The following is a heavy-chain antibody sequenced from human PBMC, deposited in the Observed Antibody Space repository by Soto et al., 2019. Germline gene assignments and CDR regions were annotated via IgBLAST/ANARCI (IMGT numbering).Heavy chain of an antibody. CDR2: IRYKANGGTT. J-gene: IGHJ5*02. Sequence: EVQLVESGGVLVQPGRSLRLSCTASGFTFGDYGLSWFRQAPGKGLEWVGFIRYKANGGTTEYAASVKGRFTISRDDSIGIAYLQMNSLKTEDTAVYYCTRGPLGDPIWGSYWFDPWGQGILVTVSS. V-gene: IGHV3-49*03. CDR3: TRGPLGDPIWGSYWFDP. CDR1: GFTFGDYG. D-gene: IGHD3-16*01.